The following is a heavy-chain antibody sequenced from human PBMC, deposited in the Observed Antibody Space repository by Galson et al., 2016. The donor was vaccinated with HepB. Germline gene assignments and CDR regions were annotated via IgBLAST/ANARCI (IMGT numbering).Heavy chain of an antibody. J-gene: IGHJ4*02. Sequence: SLRLSCAASGFTFSTYAMYWVRQAPGKGLEYVSAINNNGIYTHYADSVTGRFTISRDNSKNTLYLQMGSLRGDGMAVYYCAREQRCGADCYYFDYWGQGALVTVSS. V-gene: IGHV3-64*02. D-gene: IGHD2-21*02. CDR2: INNNGIYT. CDR1: GFTFSTYA. CDR3: AREQRCGADCYYFDY.